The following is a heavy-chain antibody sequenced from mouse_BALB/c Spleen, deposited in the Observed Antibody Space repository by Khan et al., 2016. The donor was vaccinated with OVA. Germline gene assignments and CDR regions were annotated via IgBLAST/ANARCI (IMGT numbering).Heavy chain of an antibody. CDR3: TRSYGGDFDY. CDR2: KTYTGNT. Sequence: VQLQESGPGLVKPSQSLSLTCKVTGYTFTSDYVCNGIRQSRENKLEWMGYKTYTGNTKYNASLKSRVSITRETSTNQFFLQFNYLNNEDTATYYATRSYGGDFDYWGQGTTLTVSS. D-gene: IGHD1-1*02. CDR1: GYTFTSDYV. J-gene: IGHJ2*01. V-gene: IGHV3-2*02.